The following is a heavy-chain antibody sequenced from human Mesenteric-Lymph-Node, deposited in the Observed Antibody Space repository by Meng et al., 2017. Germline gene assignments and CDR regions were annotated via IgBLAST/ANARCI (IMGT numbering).Heavy chain of an antibody. CDR1: GFIFNNCA. V-gene: IGHV3-48*04. Sequence: GESLKISCAASGFIFNNCAIRQAPGKGLEWVSHISTTTNTIYYADSVKGRFTISRDNAKRSLFLQMNNLRAEDTAVYYCASLVVVADRNWFDPWGQGILVTVSS. CDR2: ISTTTNTI. J-gene: IGHJ5*02. CDR3: ASLVVVADRNWFDP. D-gene: IGHD2-15*01.